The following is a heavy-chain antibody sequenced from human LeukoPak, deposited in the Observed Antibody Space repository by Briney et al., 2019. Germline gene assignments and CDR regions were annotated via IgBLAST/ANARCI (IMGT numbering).Heavy chain of an antibody. CDR3: TSWGDTTAEYFQR. CDR1: GFTVSSNY. Sequence: GGSLRLSCAASGFTVSSNYMSWVRQAPGKGLEWVSLIYSGGNTYYADSVKGRFTISRDNAQNSMYLQMNSLRVEDTAVYYCTSWGDTTAEYFQRWGQGTLVTVSS. V-gene: IGHV3-53*01. D-gene: IGHD2-21*02. CDR2: IYSGGNT. J-gene: IGHJ1*01.